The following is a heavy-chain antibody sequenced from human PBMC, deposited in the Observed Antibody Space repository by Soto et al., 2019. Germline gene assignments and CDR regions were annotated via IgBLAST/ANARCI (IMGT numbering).Heavy chain of an antibody. CDR1: GGTFSSYA. CDR2: IIPIFGTA. V-gene: IGHV1-69*13. Sequence: SVKVSCKASGGTFSSYAISWLRQAPGQGLEWMGGIIPIFGTANYAQKFQGRVTITADESTSTAYMELSSLRSEDTAVYYCARFITMVRGVIKAGYYYYGMDVWGQGTTVTVSS. CDR3: ARFITMVRGVIKAGYYYYGMDV. J-gene: IGHJ6*02. D-gene: IGHD3-10*01.